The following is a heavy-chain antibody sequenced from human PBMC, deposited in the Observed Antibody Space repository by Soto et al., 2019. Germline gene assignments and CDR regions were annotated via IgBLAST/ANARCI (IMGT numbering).Heavy chain of an antibody. CDR1: DYTFPSYG. J-gene: IGHJ3*02. CDR2: ISAYNGNT. V-gene: IGHV1-18*01. Sequence: QVQLVQSGAEGKKPGASVKVSCKASDYTFPSYGISWVRQAPGQGLEWMGGISAYNGNTNYAQKLQVRVTMTTDTSTSTAYMELRSLRSDATAVYYCARDQSGGDDAFDIWGQGTMVTVSS. D-gene: IGHD2-8*02. CDR3: ARDQSGGDDAFDI.